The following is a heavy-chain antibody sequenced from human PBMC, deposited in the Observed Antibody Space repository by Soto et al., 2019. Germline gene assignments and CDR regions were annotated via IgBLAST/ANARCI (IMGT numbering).Heavy chain of an antibody. V-gene: IGHV3-21*01. CDR3: ARDRYDSSGSLFDY. D-gene: IGHD3-22*01. Sequence: GGSLRLSCAASGFTFSSYSMNWVRQAPGKGLEWVSSISSSSSYIYYADSVKGRFTISRDNAKNSLYLQTNSLRAEDTAVYYCARDRYDSSGSLFDYWGQGTLVTVSS. J-gene: IGHJ4*02. CDR2: ISSSSSYI. CDR1: GFTFSSYS.